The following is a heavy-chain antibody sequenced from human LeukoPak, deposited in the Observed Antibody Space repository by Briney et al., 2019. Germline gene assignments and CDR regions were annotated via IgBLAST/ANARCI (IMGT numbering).Heavy chain of an antibody. V-gene: IGHV3-53*01. J-gene: IGHJ6*03. CDR3: ARVVAAVALRDYHYVDV. D-gene: IGHD2-15*01. Sequence: GGSLRLSCAASGFTVSSRSMKWVRQAPGKGLECVSIIYSGEVTSYADSVKGRFTISRDSGTNTLFLQMDNLRADDTAVYYCARVVAAVALRDYHYVDVWGKGTTVTVSS. CDR1: GFTVSSRS. CDR2: IYSGEVT.